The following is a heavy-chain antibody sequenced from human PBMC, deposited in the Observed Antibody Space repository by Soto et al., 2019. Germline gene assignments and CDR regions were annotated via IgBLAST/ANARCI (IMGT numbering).Heavy chain of an antibody. D-gene: IGHD1-1*01. Sequence: GGSLRLFCAASGFTFSSYAMSWVRHAPGKGLEGVSVLSFDGGSTYYANSVKGRFTISRDNSKNTMYVQMNSLKPEDMVLYYCGRDRRFGNGYNLGFDYWGQVTLVTVSS. J-gene: IGHJ4*02. CDR3: GRDRRFGNGYNLGFDY. CDR1: GFTFSSYA. V-gene: IGHV3-23*01. CDR2: LSFDGGST.